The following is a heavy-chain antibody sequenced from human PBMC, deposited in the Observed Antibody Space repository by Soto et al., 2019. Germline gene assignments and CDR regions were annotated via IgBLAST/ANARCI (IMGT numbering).Heavy chain of an antibody. Sequence: QVQLQESGPGLVKPSETLSLTCTVSGGSVSSGSYYWSWIRQPPGKGLEWIGYIYYSGSTNYNPSLKSRVTIPVDTSKNQFSLKLSSVTAADTAMYYCARENLGSGDYGDYYFDYWGQGTLVTVSS. V-gene: IGHV4-61*01. J-gene: IGHJ4*02. CDR3: ARENLGSGDYGDYYFDY. CDR2: IYYSGST. D-gene: IGHD4-17*01. CDR1: GGSVSSGSYY.